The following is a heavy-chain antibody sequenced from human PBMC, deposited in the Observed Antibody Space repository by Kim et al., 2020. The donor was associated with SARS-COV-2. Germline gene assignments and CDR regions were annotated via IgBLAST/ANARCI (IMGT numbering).Heavy chain of an antibody. Sequence: GGSLRLSCAASGFTFSSYAMSWVRQAPGKGLEWVSAISGSGGSTYYADSVKGRFTISRDNSKNTRYLQMNSLRAEDTAVYYCAKDPYYDFWSGYYFGYWGQGTLVTVSS. V-gene: IGHV3-23*01. D-gene: IGHD3-3*01. CDR3: AKDPYYDFWSGYYFGY. J-gene: IGHJ4*02. CDR1: GFTFSSYA. CDR2: ISGSGGST.